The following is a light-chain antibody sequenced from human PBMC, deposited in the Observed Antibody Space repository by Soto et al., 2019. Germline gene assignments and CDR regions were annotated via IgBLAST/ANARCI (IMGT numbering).Light chain of an antibody. Sequence: QSVLTQPASVSGSPGQSITISCTGTSSDVGGYKYVSWYQQHPDKAPKLMIYHVTDRPSGVSNRFSASKSGNTASLTISGLQAEDEADYYCSSYTTSSTFVFGTGTKVTVL. J-gene: IGLJ1*01. CDR2: HVT. CDR1: SSDVGGYKY. CDR3: SSYTTSSTFV. V-gene: IGLV2-14*01.